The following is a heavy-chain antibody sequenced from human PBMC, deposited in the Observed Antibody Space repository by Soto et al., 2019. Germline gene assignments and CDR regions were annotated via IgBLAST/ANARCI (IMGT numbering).Heavy chain of an antibody. V-gene: IGHV1-2*02. J-gene: IGHJ5*01. CDR2: TSPRTGGA. CDR1: GYTFTAYY. CDR3: ARSSGSYSKWFDS. D-gene: IGHD3-10*01. Sequence: ASVKVSCKTSGYTFTAYYMHWLRQAPGHGLEWLGWTSPRTGGAKYSHKFQGRVSMTRNTSITTAYMELTGLSTDDTAVYYCARSSGSYSKWFDSWGQGTLVTVSS.